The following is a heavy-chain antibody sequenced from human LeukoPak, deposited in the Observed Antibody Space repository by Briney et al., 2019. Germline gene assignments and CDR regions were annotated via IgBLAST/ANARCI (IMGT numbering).Heavy chain of an antibody. D-gene: IGHD6-13*01. CDR2: IIPIFGTA. J-gene: IGHJ4*02. CDR1: GGTFSSYA. Sequence: ASVKVSCKASGGTFSSYAISWVRQAPGQGLEWMGGIIPIFGTANYAQKFQGRVTITADESTSTAYMELRSLRSDDTAVYYCARDDLDSSSWYFGTFDYWGQGTLVTVSS. CDR3: ARDDLDSSSWYFGTFDY. V-gene: IGHV1-69*13.